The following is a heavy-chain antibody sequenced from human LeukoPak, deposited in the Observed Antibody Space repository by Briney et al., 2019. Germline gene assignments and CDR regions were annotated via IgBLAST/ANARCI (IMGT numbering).Heavy chain of an antibody. Sequence: GGSLRLSCAASGFAFSSYGMHWVRQAPGKGLEWVAVIWYDGSNKYYADSVKGRFTISRDNSKNTLYLQMNSLRAEDTAVYYCARDLAAVADDEYYFDYWGQGTLVTVS. CDR1: GFAFSSYG. J-gene: IGHJ4*02. CDR2: IWYDGSNK. D-gene: IGHD6-19*01. V-gene: IGHV3-33*01. CDR3: ARDLAAVADDEYYFDY.